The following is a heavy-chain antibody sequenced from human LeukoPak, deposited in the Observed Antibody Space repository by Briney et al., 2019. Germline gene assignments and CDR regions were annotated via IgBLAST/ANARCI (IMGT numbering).Heavy chain of an antibody. CDR1: GGSISSYY. CDR3: AREKYYYGSGSYIYYYYYMDV. Sequence: SETLSLTCTVSGGSISSYYWSWIRQPPGKGLEWIGRIYTSGSTNYNPSLKSRVTISVDTSKNQFSLKLSSVTAADTAVYYCAREKYYYGSGSYIYYYYYMDVWGKGTTVTISS. D-gene: IGHD3-10*01. CDR2: IYTSGST. J-gene: IGHJ6*03. V-gene: IGHV4-4*08.